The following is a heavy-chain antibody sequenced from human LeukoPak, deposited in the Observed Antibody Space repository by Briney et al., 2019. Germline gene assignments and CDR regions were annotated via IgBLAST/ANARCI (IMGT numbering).Heavy chain of an antibody. D-gene: IGHD5-18*01. CDR1: GVSISSSSYH. Sequence: SETLSLTCTVSGVSISSSSYHWHWIRQPPGKGLEWNGSIYDNGSTYYSPSLKSRVTISVDTSKNQFSLRLKSVTAADTAVYYCARQVLHTAMDYWGQGTLVSVSS. CDR2: IYDNGST. CDR3: ARQVLHTAMDY. V-gene: IGHV4-39*01. J-gene: IGHJ4*02.